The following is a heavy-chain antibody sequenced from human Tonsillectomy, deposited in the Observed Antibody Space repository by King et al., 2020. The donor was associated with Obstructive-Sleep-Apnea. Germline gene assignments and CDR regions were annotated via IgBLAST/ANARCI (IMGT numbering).Heavy chain of an antibody. D-gene: IGHD3-3*01. CDR2: ISSSGAHT. CDR3: VRGGGWNYDALDH. Sequence: VQLVESGGGLVNPGSSLTLSCAASGFTFSDHYIHWIRQAPGKGLEWVSFISSSGAHTNYADFVKGRFTISRDNAKESLDLSMNSLTVEDTAVYYCVRGGGWNYDALDHWGQGTLVTVSS. CDR1: GFTFSDHY. J-gene: IGHJ4*02. V-gene: IGHV3-11*06.